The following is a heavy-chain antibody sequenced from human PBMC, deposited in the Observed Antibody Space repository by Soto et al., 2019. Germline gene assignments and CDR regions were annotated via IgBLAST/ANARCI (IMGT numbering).Heavy chain of an antibody. J-gene: IGHJ3*02. Sequence: SETLSLTCSVSGDSISSYYWSWIRQPPGKGLGWIGYIYYSGSTNYNPSFKSRVTISVDTPKNQFSLKLSSVTAADTAVYYCARSDNYDFWSGYPRPLRFDIWGQGTMVTVSS. D-gene: IGHD3-3*01. CDR2: IYYSGST. V-gene: IGHV4-59*01. CDR3: ARSDNYDFWSGYPRPLRFDI. CDR1: GDSISSYY.